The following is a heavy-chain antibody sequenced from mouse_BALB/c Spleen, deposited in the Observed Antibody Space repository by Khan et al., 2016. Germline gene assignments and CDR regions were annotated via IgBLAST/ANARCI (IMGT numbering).Heavy chain of an antibody. CDR3: WILL. CDR2: IRLKSDDYVT. Sequence: EVKLEESGGGLVQPGGSMKLSCVASGFTFSNYWMNWVRQSPEKGLEWVAAIRLKSDDYVTHYAVSVKGRFTIARDDSKSSVYLQMNTVRAEGTGIYYCWILLWGQGTTLTVSS. J-gene: IGHJ2*01. CDR1: GFTFSNYW. V-gene: IGHV6-6*02.